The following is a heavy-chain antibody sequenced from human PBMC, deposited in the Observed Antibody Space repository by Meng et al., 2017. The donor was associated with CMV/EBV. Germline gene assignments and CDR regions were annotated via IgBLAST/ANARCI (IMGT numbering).Heavy chain of an antibody. J-gene: IGHJ3*02. CDR2: IHHSGTP. Sequence: GSLRLSCVVSSGSFSSSKWWSWVRQPPGKGLEWIGAIHHSGTPNYNASLKSRVTMSVDKSKNHFSLSLTSVTAADTAVYFCARADSSYFDVSAYYPDAFDIWGQGTVVTVSS. CDR1: SGSFSSSKW. CDR3: ARADSSYFDVSAYYPDAFDI. V-gene: IGHV4/OR15-8*03. D-gene: IGHD3-22*01.